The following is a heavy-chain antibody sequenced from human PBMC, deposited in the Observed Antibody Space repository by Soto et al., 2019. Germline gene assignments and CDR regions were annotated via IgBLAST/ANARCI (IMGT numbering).Heavy chain of an antibody. CDR1: GGTFSSYA. J-gene: IGHJ4*02. Sequence: GASVQVSCKASGGTFSSYAISWVRQAPGQGLEWMGGIIPIFGTANYAQKFQGRVTITPDESTSTAYMELNSLRAEDTAVYYCARDLGYYDSSGYLDYWGQGTLVTVSS. CDR3: ARDLGYYDSSGYLDY. D-gene: IGHD3-22*01. CDR2: IIPIFGTA. V-gene: IGHV1-69*13.